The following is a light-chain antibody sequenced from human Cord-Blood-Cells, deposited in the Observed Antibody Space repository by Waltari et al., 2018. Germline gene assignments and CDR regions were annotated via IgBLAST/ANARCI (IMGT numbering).Light chain of an antibody. CDR1: QSISSW. J-gene: IGKJ4*01. V-gene: IGKV1-5*01. Sequence: DIQMTQSPSTLSASVGDRVTITCRASQSISSWLAWYQQKPGKAPKLLIYDASSLESGVPSRFSGSGSGTEFTLTISRLEPEDFAVYYCQQYGSSLTFGGGTKVEIK. CDR2: DAS. CDR3: QQYGSSLT.